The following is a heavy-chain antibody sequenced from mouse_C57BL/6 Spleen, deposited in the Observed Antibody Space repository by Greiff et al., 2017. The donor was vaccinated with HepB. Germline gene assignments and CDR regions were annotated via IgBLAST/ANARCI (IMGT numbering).Heavy chain of an antibody. CDR3: ARGSNYVDYAMDY. CDR2: IYPGSGNT. V-gene: IGHV1-66*01. Sequence: QVQLKESGPELVKPGASVKISCKASGYSFTSYYIHWVKQRPGQGLEWIGWIYPGSGNTKYNEKFKGKATLTADTSSSTAYMQLSSLTSEDSAVYYCARGSNYVDYAMDYWGQGTSVTVSS. D-gene: IGHD2-5*01. J-gene: IGHJ4*01. CDR1: GYSFTSYY.